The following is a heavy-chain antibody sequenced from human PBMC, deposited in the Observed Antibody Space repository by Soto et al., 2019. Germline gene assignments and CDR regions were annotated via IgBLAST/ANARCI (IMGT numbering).Heavy chain of an antibody. CDR1: GYSFTNYW. J-gene: IGHJ4*02. D-gene: IGHD3-10*01. V-gene: IGHV5-51*01. Sequence: GESLKISCKASGYSFTNYWIAWVRQMPGKGLEWMGIVYPDDSDTIYSPTFQGQVTISADRSFTTAYLQWSSLEASDTAMYYCARLRGGTSTSDLDSWGQGTLVTVSS. CDR3: ARLRGGTSTSDLDS. CDR2: VYPDDSDT.